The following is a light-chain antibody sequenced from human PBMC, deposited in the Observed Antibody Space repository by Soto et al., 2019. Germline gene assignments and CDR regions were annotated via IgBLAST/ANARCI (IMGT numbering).Light chain of an antibody. V-gene: IGKV1-12*01. CDR2: AAS. CDR1: QDISSW. Sequence: DIQMTQSPSSVSASVGDRATITCRASQDISSWFGWYQLKPGKAPKLLIYAASSLQSGVPSRFSGSGSGTDFTLTISSLQPEDFATYYCQQTNSFPLTFGGGPKVEIK. J-gene: IGKJ4*01. CDR3: QQTNSFPLT.